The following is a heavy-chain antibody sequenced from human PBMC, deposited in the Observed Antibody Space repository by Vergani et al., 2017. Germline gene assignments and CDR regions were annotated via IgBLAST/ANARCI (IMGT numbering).Heavy chain of an antibody. CDR3: ATKSXGTPGCQIGYFRE. D-gene: IGHD1-1*01. Sequence: EVQLVESGGGVVRPGGSLRLSCATSGFTFDDYGMNWVRQAPGKGLEWVSDINWNGDSTGYADSVKGRFTISRDNAKNSLYLQMNSLRTEDTAVYYCATKSXGTPGCQIGYFREWGQGTLVTVSS. J-gene: IGHJ1*01. CDR1: GFTFDDYG. V-gene: IGHV3-20*04. CDR2: INWNGDST.